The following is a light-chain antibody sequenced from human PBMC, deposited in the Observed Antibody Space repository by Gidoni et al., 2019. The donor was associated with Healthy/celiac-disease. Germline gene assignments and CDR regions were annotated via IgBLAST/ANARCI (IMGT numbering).Light chain of an antibody. CDR2: DVS. CDR1: QSISSW. J-gene: IGKJ3*01. V-gene: IGKV1-5*01. CDR3: EQYNSYPLT. Sequence: DIQMTQSPSTLSASVGDRVTITCRASQSISSWLSWYQQKTGKAPKLLIYDVSSLESGVPSRFSGSGSGTEFTLTISSLQPDDFATYYCEQYNSYPLTFGPGTKVDIK.